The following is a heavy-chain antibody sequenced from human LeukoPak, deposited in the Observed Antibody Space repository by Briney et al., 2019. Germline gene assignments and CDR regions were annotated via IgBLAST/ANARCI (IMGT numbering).Heavy chain of an antibody. J-gene: IGHJ4*02. CDR1: GDSVSSNSAA. V-gene: IGHV6-1*01. CDR3: ARDRDYYGSNLLTPYYSDY. CDR2: TYYRSNWYN. Sequence: SQTLSLTCAISGDSVSSNSAAWNWIRQSPSRGLEWLGRTYYRSNWYNDYALSVKSRIIINPDTSKNQFSLQLNSVTPEDTAVYYCARDRDYYGSNLLTPYYSDYWGQGTLVTVPS. D-gene: IGHD3-10*01.